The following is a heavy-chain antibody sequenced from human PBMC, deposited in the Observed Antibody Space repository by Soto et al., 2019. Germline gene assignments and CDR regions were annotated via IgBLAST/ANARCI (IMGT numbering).Heavy chain of an antibody. CDR2: ISGSGGST. CDR3: ARRGDSSGYYPSLDY. J-gene: IGHJ4*02. D-gene: IGHD3-22*01. Sequence: EVQLLESGGDLVQPGGSLRLSCAASGFTFRNYVMSWVRQAPGKGLEWVSAISGSGGSTYYADSVKGRFTISRDNSKNTLYVQMNSLRAEDTAVYYCARRGDSSGYYPSLDYWGQGTLVTVAS. CDR1: GFTFRNYV. V-gene: IGHV3-23*01.